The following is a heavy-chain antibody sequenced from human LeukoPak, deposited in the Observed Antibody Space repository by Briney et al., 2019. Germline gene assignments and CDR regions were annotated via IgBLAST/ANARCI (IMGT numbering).Heavy chain of an antibody. CDR1: SGSISSYY. Sequence: SETLSLTCTVSSGSISSYYWSWIRQSPGKGLEWIAYIYYISTNYNPSLYSRVTMSVDTSKNQFSLQLRSVTAADTAVYYCARSGSGSTGGAFDIWGQGTTVTVCS. J-gene: IGHJ3*02. D-gene: IGHD3-10*01. CDR2: IYYIST. CDR3: ARSGSGSTGGAFDI. V-gene: IGHV4-59*08.